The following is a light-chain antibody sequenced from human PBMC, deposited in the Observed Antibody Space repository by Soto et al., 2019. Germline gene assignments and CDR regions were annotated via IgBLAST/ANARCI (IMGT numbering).Light chain of an antibody. CDR3: QQYNSYWT. CDR2: KAS. J-gene: IGKJ1*01. CDR1: QSISSR. V-gene: IGKV1-5*03. Sequence: DIQMTQSPSTLSASVGDRVTITCRASQSISSRLAWYQQKPGKAPKLLIYKASSLESGVPSRFSGSGSGTEFTLTISSLQPDDSATYYYQQYNSYWTFGQGTKVEIK.